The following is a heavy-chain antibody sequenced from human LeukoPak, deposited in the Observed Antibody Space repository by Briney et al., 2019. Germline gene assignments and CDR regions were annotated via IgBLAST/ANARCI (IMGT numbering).Heavy chain of an antibody. J-gene: IGHJ3*02. CDR2: ISAHNGNT. Sequence: ASVKVSCKASGYTFTSYGISWVRQAPGQGLEWMGWISAHNGNTNYAQKLQGRVTMTTDTSTSTAYMELRSLRSDDTAVYYCARDPKALGYYDFWSGYYRERDDAFDIWGQGTMVTVSS. D-gene: IGHD3-3*01. CDR1: GYTFTSYG. V-gene: IGHV1-18*01. CDR3: ARDPKALGYYDFWSGYYRERDDAFDI.